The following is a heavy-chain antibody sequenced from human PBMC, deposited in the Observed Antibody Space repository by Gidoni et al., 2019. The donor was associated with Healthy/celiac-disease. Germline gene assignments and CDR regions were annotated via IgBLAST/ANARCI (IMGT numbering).Heavy chain of an antibody. D-gene: IGHD2-2*01. CDR3: ARTLIVVVPAANLYY. J-gene: IGHJ4*02. Sequence: AQKLQGRVTMTTDTSTSTAYMELRSLRSDDTAVYYCARTLIVVVPAANLYYWGQGTLVTVSS. V-gene: IGHV1-18*01.